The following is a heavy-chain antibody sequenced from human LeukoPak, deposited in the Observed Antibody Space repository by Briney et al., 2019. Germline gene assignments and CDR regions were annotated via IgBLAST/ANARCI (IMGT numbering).Heavy chain of an antibody. CDR3: ARNTETAIPLPYYFDY. J-gene: IGHJ4*02. CDR1: GYTFTTDG. D-gene: IGHD2-21*02. Sequence: ASVKVSCTASGYTFTTDGISWVRQAPGQRLECMGWINTGNGNTKYSQKFQGRVTITRDTSASTAYMDLSSLRSEDTAVYYCARNTETAIPLPYYFDYWGQGTLVTVSS. CDR2: INTGNGNT. V-gene: IGHV1-3*04.